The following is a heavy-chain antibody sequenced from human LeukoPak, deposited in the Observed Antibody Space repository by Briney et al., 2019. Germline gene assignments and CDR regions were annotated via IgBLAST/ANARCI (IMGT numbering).Heavy chain of an antibody. CDR1: GGSISSSSYY. CDR3: ARHGRYFDWLLTTNFDY. CDR2: IYYSGST. D-gene: IGHD3-9*01. J-gene: IGHJ4*02. V-gene: IGHV4-39*01. Sequence: SETLSLTCTVSGGSISSSSYYWGWIRQPPGKGLEWIGSIYYSGSTYYNPSLKSRVTISVDTSKNQFSLKLSSVTAADTAVYYCARHGRYFDWLLTTNFDYWGQGTLVTVSS.